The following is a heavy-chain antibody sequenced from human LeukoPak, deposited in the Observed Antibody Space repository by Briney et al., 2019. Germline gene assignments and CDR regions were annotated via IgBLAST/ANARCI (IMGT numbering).Heavy chain of an antibody. J-gene: IGHJ4*02. CDR1: GYSIRSVNY. Sequence: SSETLSLTCAVSGYSIRSVNYWSWIRQPPGKGLEWIGSIYYSGSTYYNPSLKSRVTISVDTSKNQFSLKLSSVTAADTAVYYCAGIIAAANYYFDYWGQGTLVTVSS. V-gene: IGHV4-38-2*01. D-gene: IGHD6-13*01. CDR3: AGIIAAANYYFDY. CDR2: IYYSGST.